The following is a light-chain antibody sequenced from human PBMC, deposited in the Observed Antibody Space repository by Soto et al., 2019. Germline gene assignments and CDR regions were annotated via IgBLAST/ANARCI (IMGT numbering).Light chain of an antibody. CDR1: QSVSSI. CDR2: SAS. J-gene: IGKJ5*01. V-gene: IGKV3-15*01. CDR3: QHYKSWPPIT. Sequence: EIVLTPSLATLSLSPCEGATLSSSASQSVSSIYVAWYQQKPGQAHRLRLYSASARATGIPDRVSGGGSGTEITFTISSLKSEDFVVYVCQHYKSWPPITFGQGTRLETK.